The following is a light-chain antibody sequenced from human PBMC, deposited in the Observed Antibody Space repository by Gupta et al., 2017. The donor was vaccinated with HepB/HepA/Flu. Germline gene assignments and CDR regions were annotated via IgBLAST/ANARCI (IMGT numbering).Light chain of an antibody. Sequence: DIQMTQSPSSLSTSVGDRVTITCRASQSIASYLNWYQHKPGKAPKLLIFAASSLQSGVPARFSGSGSGTDFTLTINSLQPEDFATYSCQQSVRTPYTFGQGTKMEIE. V-gene: IGKV1-39*01. CDR1: QSIASY. CDR3: QQSVRTPYT. CDR2: AAS. J-gene: IGKJ2*01.